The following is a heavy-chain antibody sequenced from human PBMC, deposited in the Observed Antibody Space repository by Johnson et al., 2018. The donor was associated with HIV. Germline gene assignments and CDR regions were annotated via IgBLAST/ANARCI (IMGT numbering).Heavy chain of an antibody. CDR3: ARGGRGAFDI. D-gene: IGHD3-10*01. V-gene: IGHV3-7*03. J-gene: IGHJ3*02. Sequence: VDSVKGRFTISRDNAKNSLYLQMNSLRAEDTALYYCARGGRGAFDIWGQGTMVTVSS.